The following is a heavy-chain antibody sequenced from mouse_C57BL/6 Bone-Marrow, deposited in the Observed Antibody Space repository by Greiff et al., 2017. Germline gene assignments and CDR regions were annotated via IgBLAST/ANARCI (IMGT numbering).Heavy chain of an antibody. D-gene: IGHD2-4*01. J-gene: IGHJ4*01. Sequence: QVQLQQSGAELARPGASVKLSCKASGYTFTSYGISWVKQRTGQGLEWIGEIYPRSGNTYYNEKFKGKATLTADKSSSTAYMELRSLTSEDSAVXFCARTGGAYEYDGFFRYAMDDWGQGTSVTVSS. CDR1: GYTFTSYG. CDR3: ARTGGAYEYDGFFRYAMDD. CDR2: IYPRSGNT. V-gene: IGHV1-81*01.